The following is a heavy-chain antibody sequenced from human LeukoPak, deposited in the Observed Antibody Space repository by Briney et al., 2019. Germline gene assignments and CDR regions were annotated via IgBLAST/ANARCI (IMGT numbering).Heavy chain of an antibody. CDR2: VNLQGST. Sequence: SGTLSLTCGVSGGSFTSTNYWTGVRQPPGKGLGWIGEVNLQGSTNYNPSLMGRVAISVDTSENHISLQLTSVTAADTAAYYCAREGGPYRPLDYSGQGTLVTVSS. CDR3: AREGGPYRPLDY. J-gene: IGHJ4*02. CDR1: GGSFTSTNY. V-gene: IGHV4-4*02.